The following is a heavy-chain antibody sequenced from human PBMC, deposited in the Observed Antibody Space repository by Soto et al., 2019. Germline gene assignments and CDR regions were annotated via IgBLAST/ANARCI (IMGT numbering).Heavy chain of an antibody. CDR2: IWYDGSNT. D-gene: IGHD7-27*01. CDR3: VRDLLGSGGHFDY. CDR1: GFIFSSFG. V-gene: IGHV3-33*01. Sequence: GGSLRLSCAASGFIFSSFGMHWVRQAPGKGLEWVAHIWYDGSNTYYADSVKGRFTISRDNSRNTVYLQMNSLRAEDTAVYHCVRDLLGSGGHFDYWGQGTPVTVSS. J-gene: IGHJ4*02.